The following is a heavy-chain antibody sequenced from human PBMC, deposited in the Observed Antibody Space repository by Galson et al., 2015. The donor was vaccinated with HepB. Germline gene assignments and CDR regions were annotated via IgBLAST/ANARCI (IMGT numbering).Heavy chain of an antibody. V-gene: IGHV1-69*04. CDR1: GGTFSSYA. CDR3: ARCWASPHIVVPAASPIYYGMDV. Sequence: SVKVSCKASGGTFSSYAISWVRQAPGQGLEWMGRIIPILGIANYAQKFQGRVTITADKSTSTAYMELSSLRSEDTAVYYCARCWASPHIVVPAASPIYYGMDVWGQGTTVTVSS. J-gene: IGHJ6*02. CDR2: IIPILGIA. D-gene: IGHD2-2*01.